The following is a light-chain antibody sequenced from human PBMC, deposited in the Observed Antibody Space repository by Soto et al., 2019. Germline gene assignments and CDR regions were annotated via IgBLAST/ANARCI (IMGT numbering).Light chain of an antibody. V-gene: IGLV2-14*02. CDR2: EDN. J-gene: IGLJ1*01. Sequence: QSALTQPASVSGSPGQSITISCTGSSSDVGSYNLVSWYQHHPGKAPKFVIYEDNKRPSGVSDRFSGSKSGNTASLTISGLQAEDEADYHCSSFTSSITYVFGTGTKVTVL. CDR1: SSDVGSYNL. CDR3: SSFTSSITYV.